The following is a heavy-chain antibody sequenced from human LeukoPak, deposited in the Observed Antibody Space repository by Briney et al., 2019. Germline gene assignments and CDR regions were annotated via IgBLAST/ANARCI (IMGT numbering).Heavy chain of an antibody. CDR1: GYTFTGYY. D-gene: IGHD5-18*01. V-gene: IGHV1-2*04. CDR3: ATGRGYSYGYYYYGMDV. CDR2: INPNSGGT. Sequence: ASVKVSCKASGYTFTGYYMHWVRQAPGQGLEWMGWINPNSGGTNYAQKFQGWVTMTRDTSISTAYMELSRLRSDDTAVYYCATGRGYSYGYYYYGMDVWGQGTTVTVSS. J-gene: IGHJ6*02.